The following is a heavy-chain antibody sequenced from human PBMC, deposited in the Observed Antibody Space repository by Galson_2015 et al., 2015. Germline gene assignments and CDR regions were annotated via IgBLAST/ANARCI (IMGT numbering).Heavy chain of an antibody. D-gene: IGHD3-10*01. CDR1: GFTFSNYG. J-gene: IGHJ4*02. Sequence: LRLSCAASGFTFSNYGMSWVRQAPGKGLEWVSTISGSGGSTYYADSVKGRFTISRDNSKNTLFLQMNSLRAEDTAAYYCAKGTDLYFGSFDYWGQGARVTISS. CDR3: AKGTDLYFGSFDY. V-gene: IGHV3-23*01. CDR2: ISGSGGST.